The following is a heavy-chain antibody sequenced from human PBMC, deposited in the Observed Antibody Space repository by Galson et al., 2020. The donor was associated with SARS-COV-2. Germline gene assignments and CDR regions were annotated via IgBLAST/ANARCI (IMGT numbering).Heavy chain of an antibody. V-gene: IGHV4-59*01. CDR3: ARSKPHYNILTDDYDGGAFDI. CDR1: GDSIRSFY. J-gene: IGHJ3*02. Sequence: ASETLSLTCTVSGDSIRSFYWSWLRQPPGKGLEWLGYVYYSGSTNYNPSLQSRVTISLDTSMIHFSLKLKSVTAADTAVYYCARSKPHYNILTDDYDGGAFDIWGQGTVVTVSS. D-gene: IGHD3-9*01. CDR2: VYYSGST.